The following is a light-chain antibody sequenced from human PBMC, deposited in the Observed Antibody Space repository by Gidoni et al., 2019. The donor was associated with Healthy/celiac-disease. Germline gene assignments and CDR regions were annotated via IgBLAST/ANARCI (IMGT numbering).Light chain of an antibody. J-gene: IGLJ3*02. Sequence: QSVLTQPPSVSGAPGHRVTISCTGTSSNIGAGYDVHWYHQLPGTAPRLLIYGNNNRPSGVPDRFSGSKSGTSASLAITGLQAEDEADYYCQSYDTSLSGSRVFGGGTKLTVL. V-gene: IGLV1-40*01. CDR3: QSYDTSLSGSRV. CDR1: SSNIGAGYD. CDR2: GNN.